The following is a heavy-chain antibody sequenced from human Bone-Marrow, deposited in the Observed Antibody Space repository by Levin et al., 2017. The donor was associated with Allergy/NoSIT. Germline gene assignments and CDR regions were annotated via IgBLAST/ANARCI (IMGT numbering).Heavy chain of an antibody. CDR3: ARIKDIVVVVAATSMWWFDP. CDR2: IKQDGSEK. CDR1: GFTFSSYW. J-gene: IGHJ5*02. V-gene: IGHV3-7*01. Sequence: HAGGSLRLSCAASGFTFSSYWMSWVRQAPGKGLEWVANIKQDGSEKYYVDSVKGRFTISRDNAKNSLYLQMNSLRAEDTAVYYCARIKDIVVVVAATSMWWFDPWGQGTLVTVSS. D-gene: IGHD2-15*01.